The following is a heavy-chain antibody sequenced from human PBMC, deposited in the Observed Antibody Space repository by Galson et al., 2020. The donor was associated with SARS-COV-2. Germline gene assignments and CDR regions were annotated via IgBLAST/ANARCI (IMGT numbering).Heavy chain of an antibody. CDR1: GYTLTELP. V-gene: IGHV1-24*01. CDR3: ATVAVIYAGNYYYYMDV. J-gene: IGHJ6*03. D-gene: IGHD3-16*01. Sequence: ASVKVSCKVSGYTLTELPMHWVRQAPGKGLEWMGGFDPEDGETIYAQRFQGRVTMTDDTSTDTAYMELSSLRSEDTAVYYCATVAVIYAGNYYYYMDVWGKGTTVTVS. CDR2: FDPEDGET.